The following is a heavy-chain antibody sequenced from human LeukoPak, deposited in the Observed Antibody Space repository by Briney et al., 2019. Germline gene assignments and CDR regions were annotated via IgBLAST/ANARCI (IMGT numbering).Heavy chain of an antibody. V-gene: IGHV3-23*01. CDR2: ISGSGGST. CDR3: AKDVVRGVIITPYYFDY. Sequence: GSLRLSCAASGFTFSSYAMSWVRQAPGKGLEWVSAISGSGGSTYYADSVKGRFTISRDNSKNTLYLQMNSLRAEDTAVYYCAKDVVRGVIITPYYFDYWGQGTLVTVSS. J-gene: IGHJ4*02. D-gene: IGHD3-10*01. CDR1: GFTFSSYA.